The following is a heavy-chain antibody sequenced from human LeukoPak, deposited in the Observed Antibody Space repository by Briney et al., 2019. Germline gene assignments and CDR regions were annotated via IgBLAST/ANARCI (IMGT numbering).Heavy chain of an antibody. D-gene: IGHD3-16*01. CDR3: VRDNGGEHL. V-gene: IGHV3-74*01. J-gene: IGHJ4*02. Sequence: PGGSLRLSCAASGFTFSSYWMHWVRQAPGKGLVWVSHINSDGSSTNYADSVKGRFTISRDNAKNTLYLQMNSLRDDDTAVYYCVRDNGGEHLWGQGTLVTVSS. CDR2: INSDGSST. CDR1: GFTFSSYW.